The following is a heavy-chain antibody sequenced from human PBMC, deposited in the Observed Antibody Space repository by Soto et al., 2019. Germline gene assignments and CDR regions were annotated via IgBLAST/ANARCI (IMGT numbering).Heavy chain of an antibody. CDR1: GGTFSSYA. D-gene: IGHD6-6*01. Sequence: SVKVSCKASGGTFSSYAISWARQAPGQGLEWMGGIIPIFGTANYAQKFQGRVTITADESTSTAYMELSSLRSEDTAVYYCARGSGSSSPNYYYYGMDVWGQGTTVTVSS. CDR3: ARGSGSSSPNYYYYGMDV. CDR2: IIPIFGTA. J-gene: IGHJ6*02. V-gene: IGHV1-69*13.